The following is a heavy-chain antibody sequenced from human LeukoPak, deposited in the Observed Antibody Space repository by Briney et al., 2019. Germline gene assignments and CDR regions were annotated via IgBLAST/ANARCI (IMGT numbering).Heavy chain of an antibody. CDR3: ARHDRATGGSY. Sequence: SETLSLTCTVSGGSISSSSYYCGWIRQPPGKGLEWIGNIYYSGSTYYNPSLKSRVTISVDTSKNQSSLKLSSVTAADTALHYCARHDRATGGSYWGQGTLVTVSS. CDR2: IYYSGST. J-gene: IGHJ4*02. CDR1: GGSISSSSYY. D-gene: IGHD5-18*01. V-gene: IGHV4-39*01.